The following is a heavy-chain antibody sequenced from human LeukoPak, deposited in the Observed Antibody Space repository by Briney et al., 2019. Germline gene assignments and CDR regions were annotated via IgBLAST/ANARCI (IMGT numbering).Heavy chain of an antibody. CDR3: ARDRGIAVAGTDLDY. J-gene: IGHJ4*02. Sequence: PSETLSLTCAVYGGSFSGYYWSWIRQPPGKGLEWIGEINHSGSTNYNPSLKSRVTISVDTSKNQFSLKLSSVTAADTAVYYCARDRGIAVAGTDLDYWGQGTLVTVSS. V-gene: IGHV4-34*01. CDR1: GGSFSGYY. D-gene: IGHD6-19*01. CDR2: INHSGST.